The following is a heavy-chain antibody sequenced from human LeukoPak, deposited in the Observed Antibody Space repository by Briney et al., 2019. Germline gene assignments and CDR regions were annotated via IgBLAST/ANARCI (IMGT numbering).Heavy chain of an antibody. D-gene: IGHD1-26*01. CDR2: IYYSGST. V-gene: IGHV4-59*01. Sequence: SETLSLTCTVSGGSISSYYWSWIRQPPGKGLEWIGYIYYSGSTNYNPSLKSRVTISVDTSKNQFSLKLSSVTAADTAVYYCASYSGSYFGGAFDIWGQGTMVTVSS. J-gene: IGHJ3*02. CDR1: GGSISSYY. CDR3: ASYSGSYFGGAFDI.